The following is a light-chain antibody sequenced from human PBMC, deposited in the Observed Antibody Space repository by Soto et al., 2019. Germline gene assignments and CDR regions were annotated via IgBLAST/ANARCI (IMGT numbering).Light chain of an antibody. Sequence: IQMTQSPSSLSASVGDRVTITSRASQSISSYLNWYQQKPGKAPKLLIYAASSLQSGVPSRFSGSRSGTDFTLAISRLQPDDFATDYWQQSYSTPAGTFGHGTKVEMK. J-gene: IGKJ1*01. CDR2: AAS. V-gene: IGKV1-39*01. CDR3: QQSYSTPAGT. CDR1: QSISSY.